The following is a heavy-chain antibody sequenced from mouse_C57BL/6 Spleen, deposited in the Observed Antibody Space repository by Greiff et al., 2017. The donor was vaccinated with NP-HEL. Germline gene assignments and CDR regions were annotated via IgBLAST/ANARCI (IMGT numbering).Heavy chain of an antibody. V-gene: IGHV1-61*01. CDR2: IYPSDSET. Sequence: VQLQQPGAELVRPGSSVKLSCKASGYTFTSYWMDWVKQRPGQGLEWIGNIYPSDSETHYNQKFKDKATLTVDKSSSTAYMQLSSLTSEDSAVYYCARSRYYGSSYEKDYAMDYWGQGTSVTVSS. D-gene: IGHD1-1*01. CDR1: GYTFTSYW. J-gene: IGHJ4*01. CDR3: ARSRYYGSSYEKDYAMDY.